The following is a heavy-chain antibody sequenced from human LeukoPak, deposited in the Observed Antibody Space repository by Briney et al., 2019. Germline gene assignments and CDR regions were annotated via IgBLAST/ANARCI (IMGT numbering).Heavy chain of an antibody. D-gene: IGHD2-21*02. CDR2: ISSSSSTI. V-gene: IGHV3-48*04. Sequence: GGSLRLSCAASGFTFSSYSMNWVRQAPGKGLEWVSYISSSSSTIYYADSVKGRFTISRDNAKNSLYLQMNSLRAEDTAVYYCARDLAYCGGDCYSPAAFDIWGQGTMVTVSS. J-gene: IGHJ3*02. CDR1: GFTFSSYS. CDR3: ARDLAYCGGDCYSPAAFDI.